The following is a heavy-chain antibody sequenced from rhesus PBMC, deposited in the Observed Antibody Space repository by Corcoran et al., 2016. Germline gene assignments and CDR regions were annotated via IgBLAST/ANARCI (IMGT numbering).Heavy chain of an antibody. V-gene: IGHV4S7*01. D-gene: IGHD2-21*01. CDR2: IYGNSATT. Sequence: QVQLQESGPGLVKPSETLSLTCAVQGGPISGGYYWGWIRALPGKGLEWIGNIYGNSATTYYNPSLKSRVTLSQDTSKNQFSLKLSSVTAADTAVYYCARVGSGYEFDYWGQGVLVTVSS. J-gene: IGHJ4*01. CDR3: ARVGSGYEFDY. CDR1: GGPISGGYY.